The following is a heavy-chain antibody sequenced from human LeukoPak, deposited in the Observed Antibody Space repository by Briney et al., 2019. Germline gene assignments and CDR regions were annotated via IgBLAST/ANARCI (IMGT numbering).Heavy chain of an antibody. Sequence: PGGSLRLSCAASGFTFSSYEMNWVRQAPGKGLEWVSYISSSGSTIYYADSVKGRFTISRDNAKNSLYLQMNSLRAEDTAVYYCARVLTSTTILTDGDYWGQGTLVTVSS. J-gene: IGHJ4*02. V-gene: IGHV3-48*03. D-gene: IGHD3-9*01. CDR3: ARVLTSTTILTDGDY. CDR2: ISSSGSTI. CDR1: GFTFSSYE.